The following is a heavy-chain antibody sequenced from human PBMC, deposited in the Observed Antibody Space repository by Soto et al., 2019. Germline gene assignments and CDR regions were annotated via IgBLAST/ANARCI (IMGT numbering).Heavy chain of an antibody. D-gene: IGHD6-19*01. Sequence: EVQLVESGGGLVQPGGSLRLAWAAAGFTVSSNYMSWVRQAPGKVLEWVSVLYGGGSTYYADSVPGSFTISRDNYKNTLYLQMISLRAEDTAVYYCASGFPYSSGWYDAFDIWGQGTMVTVSS. CDR2: LYGGGST. CDR1: GFTVSSNY. CDR3: ASGFPYSSGWYDAFDI. V-gene: IGHV3-66*01. J-gene: IGHJ3*02.